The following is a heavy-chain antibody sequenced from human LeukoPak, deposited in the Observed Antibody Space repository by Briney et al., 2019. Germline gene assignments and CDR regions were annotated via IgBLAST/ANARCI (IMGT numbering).Heavy chain of an antibody. J-gene: IGHJ4*02. CDR1: GYTFSSYN. CDR3: ARDRPLDADDYYGFYYFDY. D-gene: IGHD3-10*01. Sequence: ASVKVSCRASGYTFSSYNMHWVRQAPGQGLEWMGWINPNSGGTNHAQKFQGRVTMTRDTSISTAYMELSRLRSDDTAVYYCARDRPLDADDYYGFYYFDYWGQGTLVTVSS. CDR2: INPNSGGT. V-gene: IGHV1-2*02.